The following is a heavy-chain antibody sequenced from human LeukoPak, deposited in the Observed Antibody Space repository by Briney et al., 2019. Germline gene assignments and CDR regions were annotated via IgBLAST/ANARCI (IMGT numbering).Heavy chain of an antibody. CDR1: GYIFTAYY. J-gene: IGHJ5*02. CDR2: INPSGGST. CDR3: ARDNSVEDTAWWFDP. V-gene: IGHV1-46*01. D-gene: IGHD4-23*01. Sequence: ASVKVSCRASGYIFTAYYMHWVRQAPGQGLEWMGIINPSGGSTSYAQKFQGRVTMTRDMSTSTDYMELSSLRSEDTAVYYCARDNSVEDTAWWFDPWGQGTLVTVSS.